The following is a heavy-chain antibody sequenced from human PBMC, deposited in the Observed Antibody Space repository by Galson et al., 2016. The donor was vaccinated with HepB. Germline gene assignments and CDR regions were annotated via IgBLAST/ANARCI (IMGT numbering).Heavy chain of an antibody. J-gene: IGHJ3*02. CDR2: INSDGRST. V-gene: IGHV3-74*01. Sequence: SLRLSCAASGFTFSSYWMHWVRQGPGTGLVWVSRINSDGRSTTYADSVKGRFTISRESAKNTLYLQMNSLRAEDTALYYCARVGDFWSGYTYGFDIWGQGTMVTVSS. CDR1: GFTFSSYW. D-gene: IGHD3-3*01. CDR3: ARVGDFWSGYTYGFDI.